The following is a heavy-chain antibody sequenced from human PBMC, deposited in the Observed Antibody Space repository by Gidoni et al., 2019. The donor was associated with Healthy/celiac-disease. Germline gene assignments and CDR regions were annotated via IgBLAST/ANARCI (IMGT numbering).Heavy chain of an antibody. D-gene: IGHD3-9*01. Sequence: QVQLVQSGAEVKKPGASVKVSCKASGYTFTSYGISWGRQAPGQGLEWMGWISAYNGNTNYEQKLQGRVTMTTETSTSTAYMELRSLRSDDTAVYYCARVVGYYDILTGYYTAGAFDIWGQGTMVTVSS. CDR3: ARVVGYYDILTGYYTAGAFDI. CDR1: GYTFTSYG. J-gene: IGHJ3*02. CDR2: ISAYNGNT. V-gene: IGHV1-18*01.